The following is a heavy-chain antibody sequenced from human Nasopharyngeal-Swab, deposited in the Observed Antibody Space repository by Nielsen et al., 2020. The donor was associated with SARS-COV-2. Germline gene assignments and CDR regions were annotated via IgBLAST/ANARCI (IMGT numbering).Heavy chain of an antibody. CDR2: IYYSGST. V-gene: IGHV4-31*02. D-gene: IGHD2-21*01. J-gene: IGHJ3*02. CDR3: ARDHPSQMWWRSGPRTFDI. Sequence: WIRQPPGKGLEWIGYIYYSGSTYYNPSLKSRVTISVDTSKNQFSLKLSSVTAADTAVYYCARDHPSQMWWRSGPRTFDIWGQGTMVTVSS.